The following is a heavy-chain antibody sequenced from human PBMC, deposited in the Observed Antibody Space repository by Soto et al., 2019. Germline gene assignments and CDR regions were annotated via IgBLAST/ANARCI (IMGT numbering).Heavy chain of an antibody. CDR3: ARHGGGYSYGYPGYYYYGMDV. CDR2: IDPSDSYT. CDR1: GYSFTSYW. D-gene: IGHD5-18*01. J-gene: IGHJ6*02. V-gene: IGHV5-10-1*01. Sequence: GESLKISCKGSGYSFTSYWISWVRQMPGKGLEWMGRIDPSDSYTNYSPSFQGHVTISADKSISTAYLQWSSLMASDTAMYYCARHGGGYSYGYPGYYYYGMDVWGQGTTVTVSS.